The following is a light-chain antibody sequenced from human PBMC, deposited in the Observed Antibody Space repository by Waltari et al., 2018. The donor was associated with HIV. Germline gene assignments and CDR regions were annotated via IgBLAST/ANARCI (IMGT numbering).Light chain of an antibody. V-gene: IGKV1-5*03. Sequence: DIQMTQFPSTLSASVGDRVTITCRASQSISRGLAWYQQKPGKAPKVLIYNASTVESGVPSRFSGSGSGTEFTLTISSLQPDDFATYYCQQDNSFSSLTFGGGTKVEIK. CDR3: QQDNSFSSLT. CDR1: QSISRG. J-gene: IGKJ4*01. CDR2: NAS.